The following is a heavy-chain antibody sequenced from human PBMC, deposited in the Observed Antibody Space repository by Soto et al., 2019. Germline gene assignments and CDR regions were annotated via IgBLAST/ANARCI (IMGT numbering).Heavy chain of an antibody. V-gene: IGHV3-23*01. CDR3: AKAGYCTGVSCYFYYFDS. D-gene: IGHD2-15*01. Sequence: EVQLLESGGGLLQPGGSLRLSCSASGFTFNNYAMAWVRQAPGEGLEWVSGISGSGATPYYADSVKGRFTISRDNSKNTLFLQMNSLSAEDTAFYFCAKAGYCTGVSCYFYYFDSWGQGTLVTVSS. J-gene: IGHJ4*02. CDR1: GFTFNNYA. CDR2: ISGSGATP.